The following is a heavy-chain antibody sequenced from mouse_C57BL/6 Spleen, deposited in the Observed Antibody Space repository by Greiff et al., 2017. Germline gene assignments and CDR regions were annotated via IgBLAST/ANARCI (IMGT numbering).Heavy chain of an antibody. CDR3: ARSSYYSNYVWYFDV. CDR2: IYPGDGDT. J-gene: IGHJ1*03. V-gene: IGHV1-82*01. D-gene: IGHD2-5*01. Sequence: QVQLQQSGPELVKPGASVKISCKASGYAFSSSWMNWVKQRPGKGLEWIGRIYPGDGDTNYNGKFKGKATLTADTSSSTAYMQLSSLTSEDSAVYFCARSSYYSNYVWYFDVWGTGTTVTVSS. CDR1: GYAFSSSW.